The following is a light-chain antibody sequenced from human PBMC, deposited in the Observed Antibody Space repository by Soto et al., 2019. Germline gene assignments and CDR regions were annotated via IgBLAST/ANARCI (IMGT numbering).Light chain of an antibody. CDR3: QQYNKWPLT. CDR2: HAS. CDR1: QSVSNN. J-gene: IGKJ4*01. Sequence: EIVMTQSPATLSVSPGERATLSCRASQSVSNNLAWYQRKPGQAPRLLIYHASTRATGIPARFSGSGSGTEFTLTSISLQSEDFAVYYCQQYNKWPLTFGGGTKVEIK. V-gene: IGKV3-15*01.